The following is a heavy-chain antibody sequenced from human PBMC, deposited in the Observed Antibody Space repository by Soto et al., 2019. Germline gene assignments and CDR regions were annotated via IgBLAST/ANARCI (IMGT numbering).Heavy chain of an antibody. J-gene: IGHJ3*02. D-gene: IGHD2-21*02. V-gene: IGHV4-34*01. Sequence: QVQLQQWGAGLLKPSETLSLTCAVYGGSFSGYYWSWIRQPPGKGLEWIGEINHSGSTNYNPSLKSRVTISVDTSKNQVSLKLSSVTAADTAVYYCARGRVIRNTVTARTTDAFDIWGQGTMVTVSS. CDR3: ARGRVIRNTVTARTTDAFDI. CDR1: GGSFSGYY. CDR2: INHSGST.